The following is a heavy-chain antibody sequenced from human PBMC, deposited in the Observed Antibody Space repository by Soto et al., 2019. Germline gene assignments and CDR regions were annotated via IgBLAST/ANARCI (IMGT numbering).Heavy chain of an antibody. V-gene: IGHV1-46*01. CDR3: ARSPYSSGYYYAIDY. CDR2: INPSGGST. J-gene: IGHJ4*02. CDR1: GYTFTTYG. Sequence: ASVKVSCKSSGYTFTTYGISCVRQAPGQGLEWMGLINPSGGSTTYAQKFQGRVTMTRDTSTSTVYMDLSSLRSEDSAVYYCARSPYSSGYYYAIDYWGQGTQVTVSS. D-gene: IGHD3-22*01.